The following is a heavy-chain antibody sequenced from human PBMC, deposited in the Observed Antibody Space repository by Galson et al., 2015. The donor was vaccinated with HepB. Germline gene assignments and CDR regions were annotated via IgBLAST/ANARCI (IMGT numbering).Heavy chain of an antibody. CDR2: ISWNSGSI. V-gene: IGHV3-9*01. CDR3: AKSAGSTSSREYFQH. CDR1: GFTFDDYA. J-gene: IGHJ1*01. D-gene: IGHD2-2*01. Sequence: SLRLSCAASGFTFDDYAVHWVRQAPGKGLEWVSGISWNSGSIGYADSVKGRFTISRDNAKNSLYLQMNSLRAEDTALYYCAKSAGSTSSREYFQHWGQGTLVTVSS.